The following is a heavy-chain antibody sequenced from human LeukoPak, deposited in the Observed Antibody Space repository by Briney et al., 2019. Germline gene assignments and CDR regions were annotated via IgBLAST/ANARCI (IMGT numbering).Heavy chain of an antibody. D-gene: IGHD3-3*01. CDR3: AGESREGTIFGVVIDAFDI. CDR2: IIPIFGTA. Sequence: PVKVSCKASGGTFSSYAISWVRQAPGQGLEWMGGIIPIFGTANYAQKFQGRVTITADESTSTAYMELSSLRSEDTAVYYCAGESREGTIFGVVIDAFDIWGQGTMVTVSS. J-gene: IGHJ3*02. V-gene: IGHV1-69*01. CDR1: GGTFSSYA.